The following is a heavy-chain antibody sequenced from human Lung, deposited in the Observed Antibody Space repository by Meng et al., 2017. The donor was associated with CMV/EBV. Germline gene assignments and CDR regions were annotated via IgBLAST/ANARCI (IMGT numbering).Heavy chain of an antibody. D-gene: IGHD3-22*01. J-gene: IGHJ4*02. V-gene: IGHV6-1*01. CDR3: ARVFGDITGYVFDY. Sequence: SETLSLTCAISGDSVSSNSATWNWFRQSPSRGLEWLGRTYYKSKWNHDYAVSVKSRISFNPDTSKNQFSLQLSSVTPEDTAVYYCARVFGDITGYVFDYWGQGTLVTVSS. CDR2: TYYKSKWNH. CDR1: GDSVSSNSAT.